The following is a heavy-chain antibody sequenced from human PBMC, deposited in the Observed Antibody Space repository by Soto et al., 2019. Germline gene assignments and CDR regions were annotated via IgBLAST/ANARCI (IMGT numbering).Heavy chain of an antibody. CDR2: ISAYNGNT. D-gene: IGHD6-6*01. CDR3: ARYSSSSPYYYYGMDV. J-gene: IGHJ6*02. Sequence: QVQLVQSGAEVKKPGASVKVSCKASGYTFTSYGISWVRQAPGQGLEWMGWISAYNGNTNYAQKLQGRVTMTTDTSTSTAYTELRSLRSDDTAVYYCARYSSSSPYYYYGMDVWGQGTTVTVSS. V-gene: IGHV1-18*01. CDR1: GYTFTSYG.